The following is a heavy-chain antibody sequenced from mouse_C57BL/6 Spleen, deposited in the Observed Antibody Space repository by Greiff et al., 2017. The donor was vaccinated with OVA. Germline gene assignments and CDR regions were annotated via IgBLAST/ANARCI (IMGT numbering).Heavy chain of an antibody. J-gene: IGHJ1*03. CDR2: INPSSGYT. V-gene: IGHV1-4*01. CDR3: ARRVITTKYFDV. Sequence: LVESGAELARPGASVKMSCKASGYTFTSYTMHWVKQRPGQGLEWIGYINPSSGYTKYNQKFKDKATLTADKSSSTAYMQLSSLTSEDSAVYYCARRVITTKYFDVWGTGTTVTVSS. D-gene: IGHD2-4*01. CDR1: GYTFTSYT.